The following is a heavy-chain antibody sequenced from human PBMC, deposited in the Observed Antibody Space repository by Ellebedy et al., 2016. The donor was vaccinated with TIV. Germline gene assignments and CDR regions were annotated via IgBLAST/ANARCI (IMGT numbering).Heavy chain of an antibody. CDR2: VYYSGTT. V-gene: IGHV4-59*08. CDR3: ARVKEYCNDGSCYPWFDP. J-gene: IGHJ5*02. CDR1: GTSISSYY. Sequence: SETLSLTCTVSGTSISSYYWSWIRQPPGKEPEWVGDVYYSGTTYYNLSLKSRVTTSLDNSKNQFSLTLSSVTAADTAVYYCARVKEYCNDGSCYPWFDPWGQGTLVTVSS. D-gene: IGHD2-15*01.